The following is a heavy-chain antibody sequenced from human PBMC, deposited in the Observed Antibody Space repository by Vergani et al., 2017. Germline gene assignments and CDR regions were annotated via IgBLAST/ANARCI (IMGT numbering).Heavy chain of an antibody. J-gene: IGHJ3*02. D-gene: IGHD2-21*01. CDR3: ARVRQGYCGGDCYYDAFDI. Sequence: QVQLQESGPGLVKPSETLSLTCTVSGGSISSYYWSWIRQPPGKGLEWIGYIYYSGSTNYNPSLTSRVTISVDTSKNQFSLKLSSVTAADTAVYYCARVRQGYCGGDCYYDAFDIWGQGTMVTVSS. CDR2: IYYSGST. CDR1: GGSISSYY. V-gene: IGHV4-59*01.